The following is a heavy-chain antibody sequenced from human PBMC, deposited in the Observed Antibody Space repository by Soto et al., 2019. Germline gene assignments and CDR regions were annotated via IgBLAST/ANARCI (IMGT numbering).Heavy chain of an antibody. Sequence: QVHLVQSGAEVKKPGASVKVSCKASGYTFTSYGITWVRQAPGQGLEWMGWISAHNGNTDYAQKLQGRVIVTRDTSTSTAYMELRGLRSDDTAVYYCARGRDGEYWGQGALVTVSS. CDR3: ARGRDGEY. V-gene: IGHV1-18*01. CDR2: ISAHNGNT. D-gene: IGHD3-10*01. J-gene: IGHJ4*02. CDR1: GYTFTSYG.